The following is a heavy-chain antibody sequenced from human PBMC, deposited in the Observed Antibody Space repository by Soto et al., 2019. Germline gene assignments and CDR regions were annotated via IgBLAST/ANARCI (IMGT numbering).Heavy chain of an antibody. J-gene: IGHJ6*03. V-gene: IGHV1-3*01. D-gene: IGHD3-10*01. Sequence: ASVKVSCKASGYTFTSYAMHWVRQAPGQRLEWMGWINAGNGNTKYSQKFQGRVTITRDTSASTAYMELSSLRSEDTAVYYCAIDIDYYAYYYYYMDVWGKGTTVTVSS. CDR1: GYTFTSYA. CDR2: INAGNGNT. CDR3: AIDIDYYAYYYYYMDV.